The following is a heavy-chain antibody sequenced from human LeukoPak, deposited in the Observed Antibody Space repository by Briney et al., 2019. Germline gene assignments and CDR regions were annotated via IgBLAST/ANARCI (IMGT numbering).Heavy chain of an antibody. V-gene: IGHV3-21*01. D-gene: IGHD3-10*01. J-gene: IGHJ4*02. Sequence: GGSLRLSCAASGFTFSSYSMNWVRQAPGKGLEWVSSISSSSSYIYYADSVKGRFTISRDNAKNSLYLQMNSLRAEDTAVYYCARVSTPPMVRGVIPDYWGQGTLVTVSS. CDR3: ARVSTPPMVRGVIPDY. CDR2: ISSSSSYI. CDR1: GFTFSSYS.